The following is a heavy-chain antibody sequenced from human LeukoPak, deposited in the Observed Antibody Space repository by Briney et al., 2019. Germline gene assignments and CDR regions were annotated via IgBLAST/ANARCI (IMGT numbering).Heavy chain of an antibody. CDR3: ARGEKPLINYYYMDV. J-gene: IGHJ6*03. Sequence: ASVKVSCKASGYTFTSYYMHWVRQAPGQGLEWMGWINPNSGGTNYAQKFQGRVTMTRDTSISTAYMELSRLRSDDTAVYYCARGEKPLINYYYMDVWGKGTTVTVSS. CDR1: GYTFTSYY. D-gene: IGHD2-8*01. V-gene: IGHV1-2*02. CDR2: INPNSGGT.